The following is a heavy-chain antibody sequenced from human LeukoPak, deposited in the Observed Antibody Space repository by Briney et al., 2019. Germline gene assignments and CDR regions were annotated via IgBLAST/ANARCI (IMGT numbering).Heavy chain of an antibody. V-gene: IGHV3-11*01. Sequence: GGSLRLSCAASGFTFSDYYMSWIRQAPGKGLEWVSYISSSGSTIYYADSVKGRSTISRDNAKNSLYLQMNSLRAEDTAVYYCARQKGAVAGKRWFDPWGQGTLVTVSS. J-gene: IGHJ5*02. CDR2: ISSSGSTI. D-gene: IGHD6-19*01. CDR3: ARQKGAVAGKRWFDP. CDR1: GFTFSDYY.